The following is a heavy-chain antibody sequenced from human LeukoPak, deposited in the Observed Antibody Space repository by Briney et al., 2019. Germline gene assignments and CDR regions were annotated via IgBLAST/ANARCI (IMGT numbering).Heavy chain of an antibody. CDR3: ARGFLSTFDI. V-gene: IGHV4-4*02. D-gene: IGHD3-16*02. Sequence: SGTLSLTCAVSGGSISGTNWWSWVRQPPGQGLEWIGEIYHSGGTNYNPSLKSRVTISVDKSTNQFSLNLSSVTAADTAVYYCARGFLSTFDIWGQGTMVTVSS. CDR2: IYHSGGT. CDR1: GGSISGTNW. J-gene: IGHJ3*02.